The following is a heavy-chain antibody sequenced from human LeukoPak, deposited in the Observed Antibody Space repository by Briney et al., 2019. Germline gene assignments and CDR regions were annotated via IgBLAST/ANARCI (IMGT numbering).Heavy chain of an antibody. D-gene: IGHD3-22*01. CDR2: IYYSGST. V-gene: IGHV4-59*01. Sequence: PSETLSLTCTVAGGSINSYYWSWIRQPPGKGLEWIGYIYYSGSTNYNPSLKSRVTISVDTSKNHFSLKLNSVTAADTAVHYCARHRYYEPFDPWGQGTLVTVSS. CDR1: GGSINSYY. J-gene: IGHJ5*02. CDR3: ARHRYYEPFDP.